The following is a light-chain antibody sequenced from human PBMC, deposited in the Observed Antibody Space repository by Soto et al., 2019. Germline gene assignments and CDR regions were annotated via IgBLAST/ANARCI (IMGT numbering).Light chain of an antibody. CDR1: SSNIGSHY. V-gene: IGLV1-47*01. CDR3: ASWDDSLSGFDV. CDR2: RNN. J-gene: IGLJ1*01. Sequence: QSVLTQPPSASGTPGQRVTISCSGSSSNIGSHYVYWYQQLPGTAPQLLIHRNNERPSGVPDRFSGSKSGTSASLAISGLRSEDEADYYCASWDDSLSGFDVFGTGTQLTVL.